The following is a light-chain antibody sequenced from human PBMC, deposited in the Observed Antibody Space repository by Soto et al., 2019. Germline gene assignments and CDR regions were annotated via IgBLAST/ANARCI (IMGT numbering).Light chain of an antibody. CDR3: QQYNGDASLT. CDR1: QSTRSW. J-gene: IGKJ4*01. CDR2: KAS. V-gene: IGKV1-5*03. Sequence: DIQMTQSPSTLSSSVGDRVTITCRASQSTRSWLAWYQHKPGKAPQLLIYKASTLESGVPSRFSGSGSGPEFTLSIRCLEPDEFATYYCQQYNGDASLTFGGGTKVEIK.